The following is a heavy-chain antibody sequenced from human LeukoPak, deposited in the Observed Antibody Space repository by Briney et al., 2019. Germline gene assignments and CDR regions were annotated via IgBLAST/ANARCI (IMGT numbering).Heavy chain of an antibody. V-gene: IGHV4-30-4*02. D-gene: IGHD2-21*02. CDR1: GGSISSGDYY. Sequence: SETLSLTCTVSGGSISSGDYYWSWIRQPPEKGLEWIGYIYYSGSTYYNPSLKSRVTISVDTSKNQFSLKLSSVTAADTAVYYCAVGVVTATHFDYWGQGTLVTVSS. CDR2: IYYSGST. J-gene: IGHJ4*02. CDR3: AVGVVTATHFDY.